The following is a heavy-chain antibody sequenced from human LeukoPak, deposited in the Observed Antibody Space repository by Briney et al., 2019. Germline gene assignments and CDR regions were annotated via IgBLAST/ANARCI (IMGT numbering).Heavy chain of an antibody. CDR2: ISSSGNTI. CDR3: ARYSSSWHYYFDY. Sequence: GGSLRLSCAASGFTFSSYDMNWVRQAPGKGLEWVSYISSSGNTIYYTDSVKGLFTISRDNAQNSLYLQMNSLRAEDTAVYYCARYSSSWHYYFDYWGQGTLVTVSS. CDR1: GFTFSSYD. V-gene: IGHV3-48*03. J-gene: IGHJ4*02. D-gene: IGHD6-13*01.